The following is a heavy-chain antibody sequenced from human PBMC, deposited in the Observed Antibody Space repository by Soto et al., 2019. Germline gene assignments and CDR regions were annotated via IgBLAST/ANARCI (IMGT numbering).Heavy chain of an antibody. D-gene: IGHD3-22*01. CDR2: IYYSGST. J-gene: IGHJ4*02. CDR1: GGSISSGGYY. Sequence: KPSETLSLTCTVSGGSISSGGYYWSWIRQHPGKGLEWIGYIYYSGSTYYNPSLKSRVTISVDTSKNQFSLKLSSVTAADTAVYYCARIHASGYYLYYFDYWGQGTLVTVSS. CDR3: ARIHASGYYLYYFDY. V-gene: IGHV4-31*03.